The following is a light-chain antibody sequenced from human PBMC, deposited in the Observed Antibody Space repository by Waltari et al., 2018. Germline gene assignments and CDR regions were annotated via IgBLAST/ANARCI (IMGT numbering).Light chain of an antibody. CDR3: QAWDDSSVV. Sequence: KLGEKYICWYQQKAGQPPMLVIYQDNKRPSGIPERFSASNSGNIATLTISGTQTMDEADYYCQAWDDSSVVFGTGTKVTVL. CDR1: KLGEKY. J-gene: IGLJ1*01. V-gene: IGLV3-1*01. CDR2: QDN.